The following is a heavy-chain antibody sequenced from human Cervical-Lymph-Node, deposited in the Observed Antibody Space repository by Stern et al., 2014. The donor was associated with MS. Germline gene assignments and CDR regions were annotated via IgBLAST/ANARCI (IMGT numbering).Heavy chain of an antibody. D-gene: IGHD5-12*01. J-gene: IGHJ4*02. Sequence: QVQLQESGPGLVKPSQTVSLTCTFSGASLSSRGYYWSWIRPHPGKALGWIGYIYYAGSTYYNPSLKSRVTIAIDKSKNRVSLRMSCVTAADTAVYFCARGATINDFDFWGQGTLVTVSS. CDR2: IYYAGST. V-gene: IGHV4-31*03. CDR3: ARGATINDFDF. CDR1: GASLSSRGYY.